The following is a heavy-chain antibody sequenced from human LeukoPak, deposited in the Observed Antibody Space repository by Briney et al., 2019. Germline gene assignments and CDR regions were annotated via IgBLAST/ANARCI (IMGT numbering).Heavy chain of an antibody. D-gene: IGHD1-26*01. CDR2: IYYSGST. Sequence: SQTLSLTCTVSGGSISSGGYYWSWIRQHPGKGLEWIGYIYYSGSTYYNPSLKSRVTISVDTSKNQFSLKLSSVTAADTAVYYCASPGTPPSYYAFDIWGQGTMVTVSS. CDR1: GGSISSGGYY. CDR3: ASPGTPPSYYAFDI. J-gene: IGHJ3*02. V-gene: IGHV4-31*03.